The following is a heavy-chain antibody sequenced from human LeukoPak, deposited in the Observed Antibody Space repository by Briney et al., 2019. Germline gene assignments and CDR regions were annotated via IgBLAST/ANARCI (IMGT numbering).Heavy chain of an antibody. CDR2: ISRDGAST. Sequence: GGSLRLSCSASGFSFSSSAMHWVRQAPGKGLEYVSAISRDGASTYYADSVKDRVTISRDNSKNTLYLQMSSLTPEDTAVYYCVKGVQGIRGSNSWEYFQHWGQGTLVTVSS. J-gene: IGHJ1*01. CDR3: VKGVQGIRGSNSWEYFQH. D-gene: IGHD3-10*01. CDR1: GFSFSSSA. V-gene: IGHV3-64D*06.